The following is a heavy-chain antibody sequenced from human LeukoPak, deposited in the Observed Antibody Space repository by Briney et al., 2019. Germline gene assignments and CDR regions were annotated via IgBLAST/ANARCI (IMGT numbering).Heavy chain of an antibody. CDR1: GFTFSTYS. D-gene: IGHD4/OR15-4a*01. Sequence: PGGSLRLSCAASGFTFSTYSMNWVRQAPGKGLEWVSSIRENGTNTYYADSVKGRFTVSRDNSKGTVSLQMERLRTEDTAVYYCAKDHAAAGAPDFWGQGTLVTVSS. CDR2: IRENGTNT. V-gene: IGHV3-23*01. CDR3: AKDHAAAGAPDF. J-gene: IGHJ4*02.